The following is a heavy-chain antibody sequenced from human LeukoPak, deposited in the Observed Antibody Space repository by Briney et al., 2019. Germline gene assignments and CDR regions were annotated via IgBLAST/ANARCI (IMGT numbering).Heavy chain of an antibody. CDR1: GGSISSGSYY. D-gene: IGHD3-10*01. V-gene: IGHV4-61*02. J-gene: IGHJ4*02. CDR3: ARGFDSLDY. CDR2: IYTSGST. Sequence: PSETLSLTFTVSGGSISSGSYYWSWIRQPAGKGLEWIGRIYTSGSTNYNPSLKSRVTISVDTSKNQFSLKLSSVTAADTAVYYCARGFDSLDYWGQGTLVTVSS.